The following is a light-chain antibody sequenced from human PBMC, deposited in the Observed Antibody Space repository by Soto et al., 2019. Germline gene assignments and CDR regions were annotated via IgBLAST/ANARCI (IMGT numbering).Light chain of an antibody. CDR3: QQYNNWPPRVT. Sequence: IVMTQSPATLSVSPGERATLSCRASQSVSSNLAWYQQKPGQAPRLLIYDASTRATGIPARFSGSGSGTEFTLTISSLPSEDFALYYCQQYNNWPPRVTFGGGTKVEIK. CDR1: QSVSSN. V-gene: IGKV3-15*01. CDR2: DAS. J-gene: IGKJ4*01.